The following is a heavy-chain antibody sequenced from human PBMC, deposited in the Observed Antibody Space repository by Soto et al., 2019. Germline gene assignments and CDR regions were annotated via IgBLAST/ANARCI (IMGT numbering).Heavy chain of an antibody. CDR3: XXXAIGWYHYXGMDV. CDR2: ISGNDGNA. D-gene: IGHD2-2*01. J-gene: IGHJ6*02. V-gene: IGHV1-18*04. CDR1: GYTFTNYG. Sequence: IRLVQSGTEVKKPGASVKVSCKASGYTFTNYGISWVRQAPGQGLEWMGWISGNDGNANYDQKFQARVSMTIDTSTNTAYMELSSXRXXXXXXXXXXXXAIGWYHYXGMDVWGQXTXVTX.